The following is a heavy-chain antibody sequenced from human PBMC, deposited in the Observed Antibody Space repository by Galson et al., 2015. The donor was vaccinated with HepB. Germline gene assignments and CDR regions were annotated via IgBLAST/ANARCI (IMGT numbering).Heavy chain of an antibody. CDR1: GGSITTNTW. V-gene: IGHV4-4*02. CDR2: ISHSGGT. J-gene: IGHJ5*02. CDR3: AKFTRDVNSSFFWFDP. Sequence: LSLTCTISGGSITTNTWWSWVRQPPGKGLAWIGEISHSGGTNYKSSLRGRVTILIDESKTQFSLKLTSVTAADTATYYCAKFTRDVNSSFFWFDPWGRGALVIVSS. D-gene: IGHD5-24*01.